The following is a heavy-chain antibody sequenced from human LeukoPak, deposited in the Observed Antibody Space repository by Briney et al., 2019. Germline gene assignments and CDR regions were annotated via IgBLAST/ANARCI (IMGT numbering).Heavy chain of an antibody. Sequence: QPGRSLRLSCAASGFTFSSYGMHWVRQAPGKGLEGVAVIWYDGSNKYYADPVKGRFTISRDNSKNTLYLQMNSLRAEDTAVYYCARDGFRGSYFDYWGQGTLVTVSS. CDR3: ARDGFRGSYFDY. J-gene: IGHJ4*02. V-gene: IGHV3-33*01. CDR2: IWYDGSNK. CDR1: GFTFSSYG. D-gene: IGHD1-26*01.